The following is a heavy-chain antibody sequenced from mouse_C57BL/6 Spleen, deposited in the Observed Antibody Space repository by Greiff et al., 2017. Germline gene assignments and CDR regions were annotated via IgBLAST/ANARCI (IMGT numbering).Heavy chain of an antibody. CDR2: IYPGDGDT. CDR3: ASPAMDY. CDR1: GYAFSSSW. V-gene: IGHV1-82*01. Sequence: QVQLQQSGPELVKPGASVKISCKASGYAFSSSWMNWVKQRPGKGLEWIGRIYPGDGDTNYNGKFKGKATLTADKSSSTAYMQLSSLTSEDSAVYFCASPAMDYWGQGTPVTVSS. J-gene: IGHJ4*01.